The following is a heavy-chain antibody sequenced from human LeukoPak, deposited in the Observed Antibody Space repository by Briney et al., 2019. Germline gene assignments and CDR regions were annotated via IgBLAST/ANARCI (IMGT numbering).Heavy chain of an antibody. CDR1: GGSISSSSYY. Sequence: SETLFLTCTVSGGSISSSSYYWGWIRQPPGKGLEWIGSIYYSGNTYYNPSLKSRVTISVDTSKNQFPLKLSSVTAADTAVYYCAKRTSRYYMDVWGKGTTVTVSS. V-gene: IGHV4-39*01. CDR2: IYYSGNT. CDR3: AKRTSRYYMDV. J-gene: IGHJ6*03. D-gene: IGHD2-2*01.